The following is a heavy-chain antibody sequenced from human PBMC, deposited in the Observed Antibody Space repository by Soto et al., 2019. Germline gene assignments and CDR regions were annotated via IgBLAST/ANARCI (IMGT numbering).Heavy chain of an antibody. J-gene: IGHJ4*02. V-gene: IGHV3-15*07. D-gene: IGHD1-26*01. Sequence: GGSLRLSCAGSGFIFTNAWMNWVRQAPGKGLEWVGRIKSKPDGETIDYAAPVKGRFTISRVDSRNTVYLQMDSLKTEDTAVYFCATRYTLDYWGQGTLVPVSS. CDR1: GFIFTNAW. CDR2: IKSKPDGETI. CDR3: ATRYTLDY.